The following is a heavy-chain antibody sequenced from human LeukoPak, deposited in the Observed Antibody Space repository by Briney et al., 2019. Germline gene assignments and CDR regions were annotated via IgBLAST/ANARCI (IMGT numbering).Heavy chain of an antibody. V-gene: IGHV3-64D*09. Sequence: GGPLRLSCASSGYTFSTCLTLWLRQAPGKGLEYISAIRNDGGSTYYADSVKGRFTISRDNFKNTLYLQMTSLRREDMGVYYCMNGGYSGLYGDLWGQGTLVSVSS. J-gene: IGHJ4*02. CDR1: GYTFSTCL. CDR2: IRNDGGST. D-gene: IGHD5-12*01. CDR3: MNGGYSGLYGDL.